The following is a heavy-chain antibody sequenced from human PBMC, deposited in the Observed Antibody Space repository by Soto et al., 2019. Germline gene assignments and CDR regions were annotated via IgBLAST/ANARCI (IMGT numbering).Heavy chain of an antibody. Sequence: ASVKVSCKASGYTFTSYGISWVRPAPGQGLEWMGWISAYNGNTNYAQKLQGRVTMTTDTSTSTAYMELRSLRSDDTAVYYCARGGEYAYVWGSYYYDYYYGKDVWAQGTTDTGSS. J-gene: IGHJ6*02. CDR1: GYTFTSYG. CDR3: ARGGEYAYVWGSYYYDYYYGKDV. CDR2: ISAYNGNT. V-gene: IGHV1-18*04. D-gene: IGHD3-16*01.